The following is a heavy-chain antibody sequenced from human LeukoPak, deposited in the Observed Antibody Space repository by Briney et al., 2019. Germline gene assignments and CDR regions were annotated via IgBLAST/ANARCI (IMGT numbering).Heavy chain of an antibody. CDR3: ARNPLTRYYYYYYMDV. CDR1: GFTFSSYW. V-gene: IGHV3-7*01. CDR2: IKQDGSEK. Sequence: GGSLRLSCAASGFTFSSYWMSWVRQVPGKGLEWVANIKQDGSEKYYVDSVKGRFTISRDNAKNSLYLQMNSLRAEDTAVYYCARNPLTRYYYYYYMDVWGKGTTVTVSS. J-gene: IGHJ6*03. D-gene: IGHD3-9*01.